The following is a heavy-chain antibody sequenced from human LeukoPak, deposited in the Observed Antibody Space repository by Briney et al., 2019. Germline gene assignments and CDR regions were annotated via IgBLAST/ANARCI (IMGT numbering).Heavy chain of an antibody. CDR1: GFTFDDYA. Sequence: GGSLRLSCAASGFTFDDYAMHWVRQAPGKGLEWVSGISWNSGSIGYADSVKGRFTISRDNAKNSLYLQMNSLRAEDTAVYYCARDGVEMATASAGDYGMDVWGQGTTVTVSS. D-gene: IGHD5-24*01. CDR2: ISWNSGSI. V-gene: IGHV3-9*01. J-gene: IGHJ6*02. CDR3: ARDGVEMATASAGDYGMDV.